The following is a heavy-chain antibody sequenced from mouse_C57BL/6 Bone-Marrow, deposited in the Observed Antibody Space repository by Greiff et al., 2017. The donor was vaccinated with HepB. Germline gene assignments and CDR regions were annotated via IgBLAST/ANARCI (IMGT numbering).Heavy chain of an antibody. D-gene: IGHD2-3*01. Sequence: VQLQQPGAELVKPGASVKMSCKASGYTFTSYWITWVKQRPGQGLEWIGDIYPGSGSTNYNEKFKSKATLTVDTSSSTAYMQLSSLTSEDSAVYYCARRAMMTTAWFDVWGQGTTLTVSS. V-gene: IGHV1-55*01. CDR3: ARRAMMTTAWFDV. CDR1: GYTFTSYW. J-gene: IGHJ2*01. CDR2: IYPGSGST.